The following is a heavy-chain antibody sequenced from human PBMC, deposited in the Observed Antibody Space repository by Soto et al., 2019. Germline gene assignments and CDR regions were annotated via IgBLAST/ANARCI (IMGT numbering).Heavy chain of an antibody. Sequence: QITLKESGPTLVKPTQTLTLTCTFSGFSLSTSGVGVAWIRQPPGKALEWLALISWDDNKPYSLSLKSRLTITKDTSKNQVVLTLTHMDPVDTATYYCVHRGGAQAFDMWGQGTMVTVSS. J-gene: IGHJ3*02. CDR1: GFSLSTSGVG. V-gene: IGHV2-5*02. CDR2: ISWDDNK. CDR3: VHRGGAQAFDM. D-gene: IGHD6-25*01.